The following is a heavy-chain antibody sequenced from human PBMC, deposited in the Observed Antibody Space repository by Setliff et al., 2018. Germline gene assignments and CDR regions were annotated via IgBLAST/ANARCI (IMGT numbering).Heavy chain of an antibody. CDR2: ISHSGAT. CDR1: GDSMSDHH. J-gene: IGHJ4*02. V-gene: IGHV4-59*11. Sequence: SETLSLTCTVSGDSMSDHHWSWVRQSPGKGLDWIGYISHSGATKYNPSLKSRVAISLDTSKNQFSLSLSSVTAADTAVYYCARAPRYFDPTGSYFDYWGQGTLVTVSS. CDR3: ARAPRYFDPTGSYFDY. D-gene: IGHD3-9*01.